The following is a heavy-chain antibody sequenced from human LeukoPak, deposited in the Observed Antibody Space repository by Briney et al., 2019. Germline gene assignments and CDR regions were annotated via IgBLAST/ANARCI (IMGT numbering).Heavy chain of an antibody. V-gene: IGHV4-59*01. CDR3: ARHGGNLLDYFDY. J-gene: IGHJ4*02. CDR2: IYYSGST. D-gene: IGHD4-23*01. Sequence: SETLSLTCTVSGGSISSYYWSWIRQPPGKGLEWIGYIYYSGSTNYNPSLKSRVTISVDTSKNQFSLKLSSVTAADTAVYYCARHGGNLLDYFDYWGQGTLVTVSS. CDR1: GGSISSYY.